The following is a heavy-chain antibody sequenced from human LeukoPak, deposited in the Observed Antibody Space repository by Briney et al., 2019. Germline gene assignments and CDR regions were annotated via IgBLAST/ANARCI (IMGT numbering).Heavy chain of an antibody. Sequence: GRSLRLSCAASGFIFDDYGMHWVRQAPGKGLEWVSGISWKSGSIGYADSVKGRFTISRDNAKNSLYLQMNSLRAEDTALYYCAKDTSYGSGSSHGMDVWGQGTTVTVSS. CDR3: AKDTSYGSGSSHGMDV. D-gene: IGHD3-10*01. CDR1: GFIFDDYG. CDR2: ISWKSGSI. V-gene: IGHV3-9*01. J-gene: IGHJ6*02.